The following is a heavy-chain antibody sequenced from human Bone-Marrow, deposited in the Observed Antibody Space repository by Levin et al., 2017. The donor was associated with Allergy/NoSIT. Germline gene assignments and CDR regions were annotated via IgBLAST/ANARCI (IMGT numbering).Heavy chain of an antibody. CDR3: ARQVGGYYYMDV. J-gene: IGHJ6*03. CDR1: GGSMTSTTFY. Sequence: RASETLSLTCTVSGGSMTSTTFYWAWIRQAPGKGLEWIASILYNGSPYYNPSLKNKSRVTIAVDTSKNQFSLRLTSGTATDTAVYYCARQVGGYYYMDVWGKGTTVTVSS. CDR2: ILYNGSP. V-gene: IGHV4-39*01.